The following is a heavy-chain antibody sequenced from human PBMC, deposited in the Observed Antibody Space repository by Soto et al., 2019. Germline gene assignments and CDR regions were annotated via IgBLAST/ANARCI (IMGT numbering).Heavy chain of an antibody. V-gene: IGHV3-23*01. Sequence: PGGSLRLSCAASGFTFSSYAMSWVRQAPGKGLEWVSAISGSGGSTYYADSVKGRFTISKDNSKNTLYLQMNSLRAEDTAVYYCAKGGCGYSYGSDCAIDYWGQGTLVTAPQ. CDR2: ISGSGGST. J-gene: IGHJ4*02. CDR1: GFTFSSYA. D-gene: IGHD5-18*01. CDR3: AKGGCGYSYGSDCAIDY.